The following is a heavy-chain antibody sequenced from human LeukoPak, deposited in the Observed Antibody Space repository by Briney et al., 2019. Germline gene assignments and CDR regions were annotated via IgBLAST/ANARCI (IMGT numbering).Heavy chain of an antibody. CDR2: IIPIFGTA. CDR3: ARSWDYGGNSYAFDI. Sequence: ASVKVSRKASGGTFSSYAISWVRQAPGQGLEWMGGIIPIFGTAIYAQKFQGRVTITPDESTSTAYMELSSLRSEDTAVYYCARSWDYGGNSYAFDIWGQGTMVTVSS. D-gene: IGHD4-23*01. CDR1: GGTFSSYA. J-gene: IGHJ3*02. V-gene: IGHV1-69*01.